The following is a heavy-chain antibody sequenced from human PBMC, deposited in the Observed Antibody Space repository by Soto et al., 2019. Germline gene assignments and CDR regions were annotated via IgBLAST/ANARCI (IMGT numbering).Heavy chain of an antibody. CDR2: MKQDGREK. CDR1: SFTFSNYW. J-gene: IGHJ4*02. CDR3: ATDQGYFDN. V-gene: IGHV3-7*01. Sequence: ESGGGLVQPGGCLRLSCVPSSFTFSNYWMTWVRQAPGKGLEWVANMKQDGREKYYADSVKGRFTISRDNAKNSLYLQMNSLRVEDTAVYFCATDQGYFDNWGQGTLVTVSS.